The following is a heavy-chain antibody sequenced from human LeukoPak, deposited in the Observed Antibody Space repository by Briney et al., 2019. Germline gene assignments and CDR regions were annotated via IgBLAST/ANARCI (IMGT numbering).Heavy chain of an antibody. Sequence: NPSETLSLTCTVSGGSISSSSYYWGWIRQPPGKGLEWIGSIYYRGSTYYNPSLKSRVTISVDTSKNQSSLKLSSVTAADTAVYYCARTTFYGDYVDYWGQGTLVTVSS. V-gene: IGHV4-39*01. CDR3: ARTTFYGDYVDY. D-gene: IGHD2/OR15-2a*01. CDR1: GGSISSSSYY. J-gene: IGHJ4*02. CDR2: IYYRGST.